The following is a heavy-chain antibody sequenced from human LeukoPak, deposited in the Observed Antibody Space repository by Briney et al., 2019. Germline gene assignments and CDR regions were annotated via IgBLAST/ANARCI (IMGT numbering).Heavy chain of an antibody. CDR3: ARLWFGELLVDY. Sequence: SETLSLTCTVSGGSISSGSYYWGWIRQPPGKGLEWIGSIYYSGSTYYNPSLKSRVTISVDTSKNQFSLKLSSVTAADTAVYYCARLWFGELLVDYWGQGTLVTVSS. CDR2: IYYSGST. D-gene: IGHD3-10*01. CDR1: GGSISSGSYY. J-gene: IGHJ4*02. V-gene: IGHV4-39*07.